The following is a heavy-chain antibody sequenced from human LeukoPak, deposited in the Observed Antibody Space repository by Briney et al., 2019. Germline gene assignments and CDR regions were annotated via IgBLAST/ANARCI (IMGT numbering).Heavy chain of an antibody. Sequence: PGGSLRLSCAVSGFTFSKNRMGWVRQAPGKGMGWVANINQDGSEEHYVDSVKGRSTISRDNTKNSLYMQRASLRAEDTAMYYCAREATFGYRCFDYWGQGTLVTVSS. CDR3: AREATFGYRCFDY. J-gene: IGHJ4*02. CDR2: INQDGSEE. D-gene: IGHD3-16*01. CDR1: GFTFSKNR. V-gene: IGHV3-7*01.